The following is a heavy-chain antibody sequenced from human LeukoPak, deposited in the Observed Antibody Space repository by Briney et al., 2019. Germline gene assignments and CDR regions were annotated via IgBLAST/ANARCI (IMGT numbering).Heavy chain of an antibody. CDR2: ISSSSSYI. D-gene: IGHD3-10*01. Sequence: GGSLRLSCAASGFTFSSYSMNWVRQAPGKGLEWVSSISSSSSYIYYADSVKGRFTISRDNSKNTLYLQMNSLRAEDTAVYYCARGGGAAYYYGSESHHETFDYWGQGTLVTVSS. CDR1: GFTFSSYS. J-gene: IGHJ4*02. CDR3: ARGGGAAYYYGSESHHETFDY. V-gene: IGHV3-21*04.